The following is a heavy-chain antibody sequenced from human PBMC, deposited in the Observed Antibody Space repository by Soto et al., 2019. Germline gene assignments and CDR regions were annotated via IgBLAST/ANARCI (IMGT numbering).Heavy chain of an antibody. CDR2: IIPIFGTA. CDR1: GGTFSSYA. Sequence: GASVKVSCKASGGTFSSYAISWVRQAPGQGLEWMGGIIPIFGTANYAQKFQGRVTITADKSTSTAYMELSSLRSEDTAVYYCARDFGPGGVVTAYYYYYGMDVWGQGTTVTVSS. CDR3: ARDFGPGGVVTAYYYYYGMDV. D-gene: IGHD2-21*02. V-gene: IGHV1-69*06. J-gene: IGHJ6*02.